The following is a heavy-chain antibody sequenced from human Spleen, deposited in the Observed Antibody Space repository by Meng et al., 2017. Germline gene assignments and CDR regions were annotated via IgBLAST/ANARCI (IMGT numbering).Heavy chain of an antibody. D-gene: IGHD3-10*01. Sequence: SETLSLTCTVSGDSITTYYWNWIRQPAGKGLEWIGRIYTSGIANYNPSFESRVTMSVDASKNQFSLSLSSVTAADTAVYYCARQIEGFGPFPWGQGTLVTVSS. CDR3: ARQIEGFGPFP. J-gene: IGHJ5*02. CDR2: IYTSGIA. V-gene: IGHV4-4*07. CDR1: GDSITTYY.